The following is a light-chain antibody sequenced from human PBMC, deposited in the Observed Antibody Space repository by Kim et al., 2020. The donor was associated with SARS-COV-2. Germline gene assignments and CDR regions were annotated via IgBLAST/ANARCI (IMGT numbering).Light chain of an antibody. CDR2: GAY. V-gene: IGKV3-20*01. J-gene: IGKJ1*01. CDR1: HSVSSSY. Sequence: SPGERAPPSCRASHSVSSSYLAGYQQKPGQAPRLLISGAYSRATGTPDRFSGSGSGTDFTLTISRLEPEDFAVYYCQQYGSSPRTFGQGTKVDIK. CDR3: QQYGSSPRT.